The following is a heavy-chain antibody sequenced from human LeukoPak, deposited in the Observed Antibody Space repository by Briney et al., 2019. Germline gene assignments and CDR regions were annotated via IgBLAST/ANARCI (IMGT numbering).Heavy chain of an antibody. CDR2: IYSGGST. D-gene: IGHD6-19*01. J-gene: IGHJ4*02. CDR3: ARERNLEIAVAGTIFDY. V-gene: IGHV3-66*01. CDR1: GFTFSSYA. Sequence: GGSLRLSCVVSGFTFSSYAMSWVRQAPGKGLEWVSVIYSGGSTYYADSVKGRFTISRDNSKNTLYLQMKSLRAEDTAVYYCARERNLEIAVAGTIFDYWGQGTLVTVSS.